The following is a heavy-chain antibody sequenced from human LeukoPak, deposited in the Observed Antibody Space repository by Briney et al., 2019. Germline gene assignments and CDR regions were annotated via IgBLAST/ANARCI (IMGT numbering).Heavy chain of an antibody. CDR1: GSSISRGNY. V-gene: IGHV4-38-2*02. CDR2: MSHGGSS. D-gene: IGHD1-1*01. Sequence: SETLSLTCSVSGSSISRGNYWGWIRQPPGKGLEWLGSMSHGGSSDYNPSLKSRLAISVDTSKNQFSLKLSSVTAADTAVYYCARPVPSRLGWFDPWGQGTLVTVSS. CDR3: ARPVPSRLGWFDP. J-gene: IGHJ5*02.